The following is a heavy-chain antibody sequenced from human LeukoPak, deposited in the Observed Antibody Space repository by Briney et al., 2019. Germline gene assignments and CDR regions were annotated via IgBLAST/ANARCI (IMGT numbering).Heavy chain of an antibody. D-gene: IGHD6-13*01. CDR3: ARDRLYSSTWTGFDN. CDR1: GFTFSSYS. Sequence: PGGSLRLSCAASGFTFSSYSMNWVRQAPGKGLEWVSSISSSSSYIYYADSVKGRFTISRDNAKNSLHLQMNSLRAEDTAVYYCARDRLYSSTWTGFDNWGQGTLVTVSS. J-gene: IGHJ4*02. V-gene: IGHV3-21*06. CDR2: ISSSSSYI.